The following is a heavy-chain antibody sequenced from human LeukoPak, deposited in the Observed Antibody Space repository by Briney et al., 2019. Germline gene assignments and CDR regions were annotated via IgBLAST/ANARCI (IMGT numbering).Heavy chain of an antibody. J-gene: IGHJ4*02. D-gene: IGHD3-3*01. CDR3: ARHRYRTYYDFWSGYYLDY. CDR2: INHSEST. V-gene: IGHV4-34*01. CDR1: GGSFSGYY. Sequence: SETLSLTCAVYGGSFSGYYWSWIRQPPGKGLEWIGEINHSESTNYNPSLKSRVTISVDTSKNQFSLKLSSVTAADTAVYYCARHRYRTYYDFWSGYYLDYWGQGTLVTVSS.